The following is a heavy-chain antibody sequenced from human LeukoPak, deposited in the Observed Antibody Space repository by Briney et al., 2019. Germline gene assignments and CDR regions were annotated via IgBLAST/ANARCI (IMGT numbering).Heavy chain of an antibody. CDR1: GYTFTGYY. CDR2: INPDTGAT. D-gene: IGHD2/OR15-2a*01. CDR3: ARTPYSTGSIGWFDR. J-gene: IGHJ5*02. Sequence: ASVTVSCKASGYTFTGYYLHWVRQTPGRGLEWMGWINPDTGATKNAQKFQGWVTMTRDTSISTAYMELSRLTSEDTAIYYCARTPYSTGSIGWFDRWGQGTMVTVCS. V-gene: IGHV1-2*04.